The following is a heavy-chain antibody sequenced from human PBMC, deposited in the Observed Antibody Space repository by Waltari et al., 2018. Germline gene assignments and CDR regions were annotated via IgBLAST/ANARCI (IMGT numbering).Heavy chain of an antibody. CDR3: ARDPGAIAAAGVHTLGLDY. D-gene: IGHD6-13*01. Sequence: QVQLVQSGAEVKKPGSSVKVSCKASGGTFSSYAISWVRQAPGQGLEWMGGIIPIFGTANYAQKFQGRVTITADESTSTAYMELSSLRSEDTAVYYCARDPGAIAAAGVHTLGLDYWGQGTLVTVSS. J-gene: IGHJ4*02. CDR1: GGTFSSYA. V-gene: IGHV1-69*01. CDR2: IIPIFGTA.